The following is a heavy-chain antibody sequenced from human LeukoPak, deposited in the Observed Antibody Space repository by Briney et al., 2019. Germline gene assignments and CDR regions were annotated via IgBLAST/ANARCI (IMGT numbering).Heavy chain of an antibody. CDR2: ISSSSSYI. D-gene: IGHD3-22*01. CDR3: ARESYYYDSSGYYFHY. J-gene: IGHJ4*02. CDR1: GFTFSSYS. Sequence: GGSLRLSCAASGFTFSSYSMNWVRQAPGKGLEWVSSISSSSSYIYYADSVKGRFTISRDNAKNSLYLQMNSLRAEDTAVYYCARESYYYDSSGYYFHYWGQGTLVTVSS. V-gene: IGHV3-21*01.